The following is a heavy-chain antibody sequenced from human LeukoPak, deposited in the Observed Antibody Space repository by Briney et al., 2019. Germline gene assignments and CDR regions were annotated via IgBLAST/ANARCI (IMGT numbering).Heavy chain of an antibody. Sequence: GESLKISCKGSGYSFTNYWIGWVRQMPGKGLEWMGIINPGDSDARYGPSFQGQVTISADKSISTAYLQWSSLKASDTAIYYCARRVYSNYWYFDLWGRGTLVTVSS. J-gene: IGHJ2*01. CDR1: GYSFTNYW. V-gene: IGHV5-51*01. D-gene: IGHD4-11*01. CDR2: INPGDSDA. CDR3: ARRVYSNYWYFDL.